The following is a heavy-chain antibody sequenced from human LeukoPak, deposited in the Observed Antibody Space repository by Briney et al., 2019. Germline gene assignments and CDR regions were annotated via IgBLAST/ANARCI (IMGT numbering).Heavy chain of an antibody. J-gene: IGHJ3*02. CDR2: IYYSGST. V-gene: IGHV4-59*08. D-gene: IGHD6-6*01. Sequence: PSQTLSLTCTVSGGSISSYYWSWIRQPPGKGLEWIGYIYYSGSTNYNPSLKSRVTISVDTSKNQFSLKLSSVTAADTAVYYCAMSIAGAFDIWGQGAMVTVSS. CDR3: AMSIAGAFDI. CDR1: GGSISSYY.